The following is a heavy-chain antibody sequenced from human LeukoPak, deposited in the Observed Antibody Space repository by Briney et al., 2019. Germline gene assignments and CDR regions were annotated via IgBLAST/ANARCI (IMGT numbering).Heavy chain of an antibody. J-gene: IGHJ4*02. CDR3: ARKENVYYYFDY. CDR1: GGSFSGYY. CDR2: INHSGST. D-gene: IGHD3-10*01. V-gene: IGHV4-34*01. Sequence: SSETLSLTCAVYGGSFSGYYWSRIRQPPGKGLEWIGEINHSGSTNYNPSLKSRLTISVDTSKNQFSLKLSSVTAADTAVYYCARKENVYYYFDYWGQGTLVTVSS.